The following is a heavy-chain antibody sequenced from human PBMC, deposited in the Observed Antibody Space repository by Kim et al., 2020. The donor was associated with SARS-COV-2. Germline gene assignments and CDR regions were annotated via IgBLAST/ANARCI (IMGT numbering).Heavy chain of an antibody. D-gene: IGHD3-22*01. CDR3: ARVDYYDSSGYCD. CDR2: IYHSGST. V-gene: IGHV4-38-2*02. CDR1: GYSISSGYY. Sequence: SETLSLTCTVSGYSISSGYYWGWIRQPPGKGLEWIGSIYHSGSTYYNPSLKSRVTISVDTSKNQFSLKLSSVTAADTAVYYCARVDYYDSSGYCDWGQGTLVTVSS. J-gene: IGHJ4*02.